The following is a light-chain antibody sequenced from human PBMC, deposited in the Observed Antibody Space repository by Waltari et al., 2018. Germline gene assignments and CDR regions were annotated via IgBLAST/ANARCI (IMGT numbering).Light chain of an antibody. Sequence: EIVLTQSPATLSWSPGERATLSCRASQSSSIYLAWYQQKTGQAPRLRIGEASNMATGIPARFSGSGSGPDFTLTISGLEPEDFAVYYCQHRSSWPLTFGGGTKLEIK. V-gene: IGKV3-11*01. CDR3: QHRSSWPLT. CDR2: EAS. J-gene: IGKJ4*01. CDR1: QSSSIY.